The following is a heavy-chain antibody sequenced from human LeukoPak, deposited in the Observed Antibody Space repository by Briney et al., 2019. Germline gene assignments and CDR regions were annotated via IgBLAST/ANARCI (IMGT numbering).Heavy chain of an antibody. J-gene: IGHJ4*02. CDR2: INNDGHRK. D-gene: IGHD7-27*01. CDR1: GFTVSNSW. V-gene: IGHV3-74*01. CDR3: ARGGLPGGFDY. Sequence: PGGSLRLSCAASGFTVSNSWMFWVRQATGKGLMYVSEINNDGHRKRYVDSVKGRFTISRDGAKNTLFLQMNSLRDDDTAMYYCARGGLPGGFDYWGQGILVTVSS.